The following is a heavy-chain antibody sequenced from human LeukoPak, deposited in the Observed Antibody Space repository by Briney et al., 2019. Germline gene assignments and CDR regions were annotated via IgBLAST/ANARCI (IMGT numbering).Heavy chain of an antibody. Sequence: GGSLRLSCAASGFTFDDFGMSWVRQAPGKGLEWVSGINWNGGTTGYADSVKGRFTISRDNSKNTLYLQMNSLRAEDTAVYYCAKGVSSGWYDDYYYYYMDVWGKGTTVTVSS. D-gene: IGHD6-19*01. V-gene: IGHV3-20*04. CDR2: INWNGGTT. J-gene: IGHJ6*03. CDR3: AKGVSSGWYDDYYYYYMDV. CDR1: GFTFDDFG.